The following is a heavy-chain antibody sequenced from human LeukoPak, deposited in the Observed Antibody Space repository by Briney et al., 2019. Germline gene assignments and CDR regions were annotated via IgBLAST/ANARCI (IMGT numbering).Heavy chain of an antibody. Sequence: GGSLRLSCVASGFSFSSYELNWVRQAPGKGLEWISHISSSGSTVYYADSVKGRFTISRDNAKNSLYLQMNSLRAEDTAVYYCARRYCSSTSCLLDYWGQGTLVTVSS. CDR1: GFSFSSYE. CDR3: ARRYCSSTSCLLDY. J-gene: IGHJ4*02. D-gene: IGHD2-2*01. V-gene: IGHV3-48*03. CDR2: ISSSGSTV.